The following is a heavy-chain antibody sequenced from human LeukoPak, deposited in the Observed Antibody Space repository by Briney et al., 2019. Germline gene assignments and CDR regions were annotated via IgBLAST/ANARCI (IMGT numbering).Heavy chain of an antibody. CDR3: AKELSGLAIGGGIWFYP. D-gene: IGHD2-2*02. CDR1: VFTFSTYG. Sequence: AGSLRLSCAASVFTFSTYGIHWVRQAPGKGLEWVAFVQNDESSKYYADSVKGRFTISRDNSKNTVYLQMSSLRVQDTAVFYCAKELSGLAIGGGIWFYPGGQGTLVTVTS. V-gene: IGHV3-30*02. CDR2: VQNDESSK. J-gene: IGHJ5*02.